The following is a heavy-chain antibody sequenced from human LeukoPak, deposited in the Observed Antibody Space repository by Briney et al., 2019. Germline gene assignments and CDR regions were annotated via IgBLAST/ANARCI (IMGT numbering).Heavy chain of an antibody. CDR3: ARVNLRGSNYNWYDP. D-gene: IGHD1-26*01. CDR1: GCTFLSHT. V-gene: IGHV1-69*08. J-gene: IGHJ5*02. Sequence: ASVKVSCKTSGCTFLSHTFSWVRQAPGQGLEWMGKITPVINTANYAQTFQGRVSIYADKSTTTVYMDLSGLRPDDTAVYYCARVNLRGSNYNWYDPWGQGTLITVAS. CDR2: ITPVINTA.